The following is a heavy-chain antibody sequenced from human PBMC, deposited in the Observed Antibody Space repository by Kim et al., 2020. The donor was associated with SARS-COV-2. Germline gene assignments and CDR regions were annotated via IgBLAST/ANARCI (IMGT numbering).Heavy chain of an antibody. D-gene: IGHD4-4*01. CDR3: ARGVLKVTAYYYFGMDV. Sequence: SVKVSCTASRGTFSSNTISWVRQAPGQGLEWMGGIIPILGIENYAQKYQGRVTITADESTTTVYMEVSSLRSEDTAMYYCARGVLKVTAYYYFGMDVWGQGTTVTVSS. J-gene: IGHJ6*02. V-gene: IGHV1-69*10. CDR2: IIPILGIE. CDR1: RGTFSSNT.